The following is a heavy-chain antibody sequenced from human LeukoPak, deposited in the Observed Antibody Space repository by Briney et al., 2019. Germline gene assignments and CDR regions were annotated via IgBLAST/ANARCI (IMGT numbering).Heavy chain of an antibody. Sequence: SETLSLTCTVSGGSISSYYWSWIRQPPGKGLKWIGYIYYSGSTSYSPSLRSRVTISVDTSKNQFSLKLSSVTAADTAVYYCARARAYCGGDCYGYFDYWGQGTLVTVSS. CDR1: GGSISSYY. CDR3: ARARAYCGGDCYGYFDY. V-gene: IGHV4-59*01. D-gene: IGHD2-21*02. J-gene: IGHJ4*02. CDR2: IYYSGST.